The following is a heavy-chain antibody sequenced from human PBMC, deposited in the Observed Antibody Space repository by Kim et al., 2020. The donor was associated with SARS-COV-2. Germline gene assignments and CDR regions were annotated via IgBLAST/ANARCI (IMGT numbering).Heavy chain of an antibody. CDR3: ARDRALGGGALGLDAFDI. D-gene: IGHD2-21*01. CDR2: IYYSGST. V-gene: IGHV4-30-4*01. CDR1: GGSISSGDYY. Sequence: SETLSLTCTVSGGSISSGDYYWSWIRQPPGKGLEWIGYIYYSGSTYYNPSLKSRVTISVDTSKNQFSLKLSSVTAADTAVYYCARDRALGGGALGLDAFDIWGQGTMVTVSS. J-gene: IGHJ3*02.